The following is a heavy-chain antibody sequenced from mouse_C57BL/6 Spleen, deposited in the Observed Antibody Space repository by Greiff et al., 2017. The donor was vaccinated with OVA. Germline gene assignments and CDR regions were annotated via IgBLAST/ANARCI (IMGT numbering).Heavy chain of an antibody. CDR2: IYPGNSDT. CDR1: GYTFTSYW. Sequence: EVQLVESGTVLARPGASVKMSCKTSGYTFTSYWMHWVKQRPGQGLEWIGAIYPGNSDTSYNQKFKGKAKLTAVTSASTAYMELSSLTNEDSAVYYCTIYYGSSPYWYFDVWGTGTTVTVSS. D-gene: IGHD1-1*01. J-gene: IGHJ1*03. V-gene: IGHV1-5*01. CDR3: TIYYGSSPYWYFDV.